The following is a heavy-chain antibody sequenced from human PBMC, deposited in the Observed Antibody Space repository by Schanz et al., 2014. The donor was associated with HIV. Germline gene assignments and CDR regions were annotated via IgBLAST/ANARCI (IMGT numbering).Heavy chain of an antibody. CDR1: GFTFDSYG. Sequence: VHLVESGGGLIKPGRSLRLSCAASGFTFDSYGMHWVRQAPGKGLEWVAVISYDGRNKYYANSVKGRFTISRDNSKNTLYLQMKSLRPEDRAVYYCAKDRNYYDSRYRGKGNDYYYYGMDVWGQGTAVTVSS. CDR3: AKDRNYYDSRYRGKGNDYYYYGMDV. CDR2: ISYDGRNK. J-gene: IGHJ6*02. V-gene: IGHV3-30*18. D-gene: IGHD3-22*01.